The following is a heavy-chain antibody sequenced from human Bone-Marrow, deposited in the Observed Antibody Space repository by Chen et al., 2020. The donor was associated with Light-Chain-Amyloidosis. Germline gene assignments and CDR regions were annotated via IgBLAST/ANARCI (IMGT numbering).Heavy chain of an antibody. J-gene: IGHJ4*02. CDR2: INTANGYT. CDR1: GYSFTNYV. CDR3: ATDVDVGDYYETGFNY. D-gene: IGHD3-22*01. Sequence: QVQLVQSGAEVKKPGASVKVSCKASGYSFTNYVIHWVRQAPGQRLEWMGWINTANGYTKYSQKFQGRVTINRDTSASTAYMEVSSLTSEDTAIYYCATDVDVGDYYETGFNYWGQGTLVTVSS. V-gene: IGHV1-3*04.